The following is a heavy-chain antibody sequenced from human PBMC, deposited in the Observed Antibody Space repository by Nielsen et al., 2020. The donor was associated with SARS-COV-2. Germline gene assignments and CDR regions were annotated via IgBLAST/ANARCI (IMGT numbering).Heavy chain of an antibody. D-gene: IGHD6-19*01. CDR1: GGTFSSYA. CDR2: IIPIFGTA. V-gene: IGHV1-69*13. Sequence: SVKVSCKASGGTFSSYAISWVRQAPGQGLKWMGGIIPIFGTANYAQKFQGRVTITADESTSTAYMELSSLRSEDTAVYYCARTGIAVAGIDFDYWGQGTLVTVSS. CDR3: ARTGIAVAGIDFDY. J-gene: IGHJ4*02.